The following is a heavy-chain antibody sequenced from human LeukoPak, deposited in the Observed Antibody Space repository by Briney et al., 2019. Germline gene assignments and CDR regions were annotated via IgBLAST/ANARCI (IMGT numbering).Heavy chain of an antibody. V-gene: IGHV3-23*01. CDR1: GITFSSYA. CDR3: AKDMWRRDGYNPLGIFDY. J-gene: IGHJ4*02. D-gene: IGHD5-24*01. Sequence: GGSLRLSCAAAGITFSSYALSWVRQAPGKGLEWVSAISGSGDSTYYADSVKGRITISRDNSKNTVSLQMNSLGAEDTAVYYCAKDMWRRDGYNPLGIFDYWGQGTLVTVS. CDR2: ISGSGDST.